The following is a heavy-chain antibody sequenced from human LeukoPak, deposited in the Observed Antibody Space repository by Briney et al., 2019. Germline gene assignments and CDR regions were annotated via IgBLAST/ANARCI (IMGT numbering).Heavy chain of an antibody. V-gene: IGHV3-23*01. CDR2: ISGSGGST. CDR1: GFTVSSNH. CDR3: AKTYYDFWSGYFSGEHFDY. J-gene: IGHJ4*02. D-gene: IGHD3-3*01. Sequence: GGSLRLSCAASGFTVSSNHMSWVRQAPGKGLEWVSAISGSGGSTYYADSVKGRFTISRDNSKNTLYLQMNSLRAEDTAVYYCAKTYYDFWSGYFSGEHFDYWGQGTLVTVSS.